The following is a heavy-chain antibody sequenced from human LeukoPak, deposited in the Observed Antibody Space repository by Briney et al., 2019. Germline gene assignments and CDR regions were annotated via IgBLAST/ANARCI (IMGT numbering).Heavy chain of an antibody. V-gene: IGHV3-53*05. CDR3: TRGAIT. CDR1: GFSVSSTF. J-gene: IGHJ5*02. Sequence: GGSLRLSCAASGFSVSSTFMTWVRQAPGKGLEWVAGLYIGVTTSYADSVKGRFIISRDTSKNTLYLQMNSLRSEDTGFYYCTRGAITWGQGTLVTVSS. CDR2: LYIGVTT.